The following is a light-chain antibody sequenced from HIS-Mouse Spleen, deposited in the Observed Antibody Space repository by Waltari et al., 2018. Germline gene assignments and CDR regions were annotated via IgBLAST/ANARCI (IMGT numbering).Light chain of an antibody. CDR2: AAS. V-gene: IGKV1-9*01. CDR3: QQLNSYPPT. J-gene: IGKJ1*01. CDR1: QGISSY. Sequence: DIPLTPSPSSLSASVGDRVTITCLASQGISSYLSCYQQKPGKATKLLIYAASTLQSGVPSRFGGSGSGTEFTLTISSLQPEDFATYYCQQLNSYPPTFGQGTKVEIK.